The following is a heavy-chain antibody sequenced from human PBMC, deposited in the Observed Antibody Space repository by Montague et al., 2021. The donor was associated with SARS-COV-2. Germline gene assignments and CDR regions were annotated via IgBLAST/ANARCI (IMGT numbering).Heavy chain of an antibody. V-gene: IGHV3-48*03. CDR1: GFTFGSYE. CDR2: ISSSGSPI. CDR3: AREYGIAVAGTFIDC. D-gene: IGHD6-19*01. J-gene: IGHJ4*02. Sequence: SLRLSCAASGFTFGSYEMNWFRQAPGKGPEWVSYISSSGSPIYYADSVKGRFTISGDNAKASLYLQMNSLRAEDTAIYYCAREYGIAVAGTFIDCWGQGTLVTVSS.